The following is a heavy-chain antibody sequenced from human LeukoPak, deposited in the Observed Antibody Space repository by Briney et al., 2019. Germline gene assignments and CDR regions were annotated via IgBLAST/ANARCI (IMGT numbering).Heavy chain of an antibody. D-gene: IGHD2-21*02. CDR3: ARFRTWGDKAFDY. CDR1: GFTFNAFG. Sequence: GGSLRLSCAASGFTFNAFGMNRVRQAPGKGLEWVSYIGTTSGAIYYADSVKGRFTISRDSAKNSLYLQMNSLRAEDTAVYYCARFRTWGDKAFDYWGQGTLVTVSS. J-gene: IGHJ4*02. V-gene: IGHV3-48*01. CDR2: IGTTSGAI.